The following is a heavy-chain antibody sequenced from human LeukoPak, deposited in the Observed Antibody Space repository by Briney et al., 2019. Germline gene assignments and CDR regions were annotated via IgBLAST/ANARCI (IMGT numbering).Heavy chain of an antibody. CDR1: GGSFSGYY. J-gene: IGHJ5*02. D-gene: IGHD2-2*01. CDR3: ARGGGSIVVVPAATVSGFDP. V-gene: IGHV4-34*01. CDR2: INHSGST. Sequence: PSETLSLTCAVYGGSFSGYYWSWIRQPPGKGLEWIGEINHSGSTNYNPSLKSRVTISVDTPKNQFSLKLSSVTAADTAVYYCARGGGSIVVVPAATVSGFDPWGQGTLVTVSS.